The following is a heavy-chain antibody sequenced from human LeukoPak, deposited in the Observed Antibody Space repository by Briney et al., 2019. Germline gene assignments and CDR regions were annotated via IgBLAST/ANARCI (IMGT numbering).Heavy chain of an antibody. D-gene: IGHD5-12*01. V-gene: IGHV1-2*02. Sequence: ASVKVSCKASGYTFTGYYMHWVRQAPGQGLEWMGWINPNSGGTNYAQKFQGRVTMTRDTSISTAYMELSRLRSDDTAVYYCAREQREGIVATSTRIQPHKRHPVPDYWGQGTLVTVSS. CDR1: GYTFTGYY. J-gene: IGHJ4*02. CDR3: AREQREGIVATSTRIQPHKRHPVPDY. CDR2: INPNSGGT.